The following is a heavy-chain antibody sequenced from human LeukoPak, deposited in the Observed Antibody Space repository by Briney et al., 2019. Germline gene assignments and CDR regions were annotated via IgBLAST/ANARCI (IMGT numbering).Heavy chain of an antibody. V-gene: IGHV3-48*01. CDR1: GFTFSSYS. CDR2: ISSSSTI. J-gene: IGHJ1*01. CDR3: ARSSLPGRSGRTEYFQH. D-gene: IGHD6-19*01. Sequence: GGSLRLSCAASGFTFSSYSMNWVRQAPGKGLEWVSYISSSSTIYYADSVKGRFTISRDNAKNSLYLQMSSLRAEDTAIYYCARSSLPGRSGRTEYFQHWGQGALVTVSS.